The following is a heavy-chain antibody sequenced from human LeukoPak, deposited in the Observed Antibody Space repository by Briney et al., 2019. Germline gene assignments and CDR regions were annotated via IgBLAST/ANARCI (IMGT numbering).Heavy chain of an antibody. CDR3: AKDRVYYFDSSGYSCDY. CDR1: GFTFSNYA. V-gene: IGHV3-23*01. CDR2: ISGGGGTT. Sequence: GGSLRLSCAASGFTFSNYAMSWFRQAPEKGLEWVSGISGGGGTTYYADSVKGRFTISRDNSKNTLYLQMHSLRAEDTAVYYCAKDRVYYFDSSGYSCDYWGQGSLVTVSS. J-gene: IGHJ4*02. D-gene: IGHD3-22*01.